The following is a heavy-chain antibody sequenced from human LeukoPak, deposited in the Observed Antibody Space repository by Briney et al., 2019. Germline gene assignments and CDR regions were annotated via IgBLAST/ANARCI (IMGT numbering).Heavy chain of an antibody. J-gene: IGHJ4*02. CDR3: ARPSRYSSSWWFDY. Sequence: SETLSLTCAVSGGSISSSNWWTWVRQAPGKGLEWIGEIYHTGITNYNPSLKSRVTISVDRSKNQISLELTSVTAADTAVYYCARPSRYSSSWWFDYWGQGTLVTVSS. CDR2: IYHTGIT. CDR1: GGSISSSNW. D-gene: IGHD6-13*01. V-gene: IGHV4-4*02.